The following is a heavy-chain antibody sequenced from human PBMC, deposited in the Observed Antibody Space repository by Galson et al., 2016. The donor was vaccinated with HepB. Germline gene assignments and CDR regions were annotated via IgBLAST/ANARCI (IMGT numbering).Heavy chain of an antibody. Sequence: SLRLSCAASGFTFSNYAMNWVRQAPGKGLEYVSGINNSGGTTYYADSVKGRFTISRDNAKNSLYLEMNSLRAEDTAIYYCARQDYSDGSGYWGQGTLVTVSS. CDR1: GFTFSNYA. CDR2: INNSGGTT. J-gene: IGHJ4*02. V-gene: IGHV3-48*03. D-gene: IGHD4-17*01. CDR3: ARQDYSDGSGY.